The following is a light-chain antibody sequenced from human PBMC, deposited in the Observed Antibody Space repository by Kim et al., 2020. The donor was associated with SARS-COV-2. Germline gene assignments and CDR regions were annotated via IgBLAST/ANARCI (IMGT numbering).Light chain of an antibody. CDR2: EVN. CDR3: CSYAGSNTYV. J-gene: IGLJ1*01. V-gene: IGLV2-23*02. Sequence: GQSITISCTGTSSDVGGYSLVSWYQQNPGKAPKLIIFEVNKRPSGVSHRFSASKSGNTASLTISGLQTEDDSDYFCCSYAGSNTYVFGTGTKVTVL. CDR1: SSDVGGYSL.